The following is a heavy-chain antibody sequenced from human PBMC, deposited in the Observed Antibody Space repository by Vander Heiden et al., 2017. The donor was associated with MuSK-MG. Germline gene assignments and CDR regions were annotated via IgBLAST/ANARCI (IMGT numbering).Heavy chain of an antibody. CDR1: GGSFSGYS. CDR2: INHSGST. V-gene: IGHV4-34*01. D-gene: IGHD3-16*02. J-gene: IGHJ4*02. Sequence: QVQLQQWGAGLLKPSETLSLTCAVYGGSFSGYSWSWIRQPPGKGLEWIGEINHSGSTNYNPSLKSRVTISVDTSKNQFSLKLSSVTAADTAVYYCARRTYYDYVWGSYRFLGYFDYWGQGTLVTVSS. CDR3: ARRTYYDYVWGSYRFLGYFDY.